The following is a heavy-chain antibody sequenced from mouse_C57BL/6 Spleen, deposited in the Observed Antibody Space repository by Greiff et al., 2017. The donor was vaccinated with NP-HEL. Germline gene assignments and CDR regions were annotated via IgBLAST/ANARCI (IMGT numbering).Heavy chain of an antibody. Sequence: VQLQESGAELVRPGTSVKVSCKASGYAFTNYLIEWVKQRPGQGLEWIGVINPGSGGTNYNEKFKGKATLTADKSSSTAYMQLSSLTSEDSAVYVCASSPVYYGSSYGYFDVWGTGTTVTVSS. J-gene: IGHJ1*03. CDR3: ASSPVYYGSSYGYFDV. CDR1: GYAFTNYL. V-gene: IGHV1-54*01. CDR2: INPGSGGT. D-gene: IGHD1-1*01.